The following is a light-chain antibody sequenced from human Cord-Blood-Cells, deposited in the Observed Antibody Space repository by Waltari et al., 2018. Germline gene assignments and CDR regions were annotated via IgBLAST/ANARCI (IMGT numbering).Light chain of an antibody. CDR1: QSISSY. CDR2: AAS. Sequence: DIQMTQSPSSLSASVGDRVTITCRASQSISSYLNWYQQKTGNAPKLRIYAASSLQSGVPSMFSGSGSGTDFTLTISSLQPEDFATYDCQQSYSTPYTFGQGTKLEIK. J-gene: IGKJ2*01. V-gene: IGKV1-39*01. CDR3: QQSYSTPYT.